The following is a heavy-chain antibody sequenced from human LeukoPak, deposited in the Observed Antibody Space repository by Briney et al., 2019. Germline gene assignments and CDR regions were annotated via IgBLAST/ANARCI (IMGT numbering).Heavy chain of an antibody. CDR1: GYTFTGYY. J-gene: IGHJ4*02. Sequence: ASVKVSCKASGYTFTGYYMHWVRQAPGQGLEWMGRINPESGGTNYAQNFQGRVTMTRDTSTSTVYMELSSLRSEDTAVYYCARGEAYYFDYWGQGTLVTVSS. V-gene: IGHV1-2*06. CDR3: ARGEAYYFDY. D-gene: IGHD1-26*01. CDR2: INPESGGT.